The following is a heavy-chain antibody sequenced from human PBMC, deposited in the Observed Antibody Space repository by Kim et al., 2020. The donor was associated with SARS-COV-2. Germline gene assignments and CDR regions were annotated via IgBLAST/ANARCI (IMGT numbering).Heavy chain of an antibody. CDR3: ARLQGWGGGCGAFDF. Sequence: ASVKVSCKASGYSFTTYGLTWVRQAPGQGLEWMGWIRVYNGKTEYAQKFQGRVTMTTETSTNTAYMEMRSLRSDDSAMYYCARLQGWGGGCGAFDFWGQG. CDR2: IRVYNGKT. CDR1: GYSFTTYG. V-gene: IGHV1-18*01. J-gene: IGHJ3*01. D-gene: IGHD2-21*01.